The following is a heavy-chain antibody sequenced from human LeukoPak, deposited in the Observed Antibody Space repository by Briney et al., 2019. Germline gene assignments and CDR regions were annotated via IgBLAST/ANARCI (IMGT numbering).Heavy chain of an antibody. V-gene: IGHV3-21*01. D-gene: IGHD6-13*01. J-gene: IGHJ4*02. CDR1: GFTFRSYG. CDR3: ARWPIAAAPPVYYFDY. CDR2: ISSSTSHI. Sequence: GGSLRLSCAASGFTFRSYGMHWVRQAPGKGLEWVSSISSSTSHIYYADSVTGRFTISRDNAKNSLYLQMNSLRAEDTAVYYCARWPIAAAPPVYYFDYWGQGTLVTVSS.